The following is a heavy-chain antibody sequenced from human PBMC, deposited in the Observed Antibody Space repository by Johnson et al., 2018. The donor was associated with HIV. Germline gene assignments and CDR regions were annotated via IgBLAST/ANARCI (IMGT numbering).Heavy chain of an antibody. CDR3: ARDGESQQLPLGDAFDV. CDR1: GFTVSSNY. D-gene: IGHD6-13*01. J-gene: IGHJ3*01. Sequence: MQLVESGGGLVQPGGSLRLSCAASGFTVSSNYMSWVRQAPGKGLEWVSVLYSGGNTYYADSVRGRFTISRDNSKNTLYLQMSSLKVEDTAMYYCARDGESQQLPLGDAFDVWGQGTMVIVSS. V-gene: IGHV3-66*01. CDR2: LYSGGNT.